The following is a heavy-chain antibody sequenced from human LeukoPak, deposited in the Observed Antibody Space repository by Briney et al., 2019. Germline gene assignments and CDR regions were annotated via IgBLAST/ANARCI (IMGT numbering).Heavy chain of an antibody. CDR1: GFTFSDSY. Sequence: GGSLRLSCAASGFTFSDSYMSWIRQAPGKGLEWVAYISSDDNTIYYSGSVKGRFTISRDNAENSLFLLMNNLRVEDTAFYYCARVNSGWHGGYMNFDHWGQGTLVTVSS. CDR2: ISSDDNTI. J-gene: IGHJ4*02. V-gene: IGHV3-11*01. CDR3: ARVNSGWHGGYMNFDH. D-gene: IGHD6-19*01.